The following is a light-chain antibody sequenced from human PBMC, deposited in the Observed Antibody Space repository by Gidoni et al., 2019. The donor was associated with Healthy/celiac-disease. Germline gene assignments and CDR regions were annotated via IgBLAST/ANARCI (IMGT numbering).Light chain of an antibody. J-gene: IGKJ3*01. CDR2: GAS. Sequence: EIVSTQSPGTLSLSPGERATLSCRASQSVSSSYLAWYQQKPGQAPRLLIYGASSRATGIPDRFSGSGSGTDFTLTISRLEPEDFAVYYCQQYGSSLLFTFXPXTKVDIK. CDR3: QQYGSSLLFT. V-gene: IGKV3-20*01. CDR1: QSVSSSY.